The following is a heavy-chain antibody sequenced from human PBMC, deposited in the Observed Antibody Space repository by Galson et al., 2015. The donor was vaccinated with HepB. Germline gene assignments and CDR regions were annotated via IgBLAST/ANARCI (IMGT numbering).Heavy chain of an antibody. V-gene: IGHV3-33*01. J-gene: IGHJ4*02. CDR1: GFTFSSYG. Sequence: SLRLSCAASGFTFSSYGMHWVRQAPGKGLEWVAVIWYDGSNKYYADSVKGRFTISRDNSKNTLYLQMNSLRAEDTAVYYCARAPGLRYSSGTPGYWGQGTLVTVSS. CDR2: IWYDGSNK. CDR3: ARAPGLRYSSGTPGY. D-gene: IGHD6-25*01.